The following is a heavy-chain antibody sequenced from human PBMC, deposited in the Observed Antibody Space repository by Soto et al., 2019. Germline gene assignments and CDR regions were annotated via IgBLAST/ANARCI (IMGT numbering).Heavy chain of an antibody. Sequence: SETLSLTCSVSGGSINSSSYFWGWVRQPPGKGLEWIGSIYYSGSAYYNPSLRSRVTISVDTSKNQFSLKLSSVTAADTAVFYCARHYSSGSRNWFDPWGQGTLVTVSS. CDR3: ARHYSSGSRNWFDP. D-gene: IGHD6-19*01. V-gene: IGHV4-39*01. CDR2: IYYSGSA. CDR1: GGSINSSSYF. J-gene: IGHJ5*02.